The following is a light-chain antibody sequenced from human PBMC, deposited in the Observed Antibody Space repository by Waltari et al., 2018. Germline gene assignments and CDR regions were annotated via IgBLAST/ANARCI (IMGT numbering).Light chain of an antibody. V-gene: IGKV4-1*01. CDR2: WAS. J-gene: IGKJ2*01. CDR1: QSIFYSSNNKDY. CDR3: QQYRDTPYT. Sequence: DIVMTQSPDSLAVSLGERATIHCKSSQSIFYSSNNKDYLAWYQLKPGQPPKLLIYWASTRESGVPDRFSGSGTGTDFTLTISSLQTEDVATYYCQQYRDTPYTFGQVTNLEI.